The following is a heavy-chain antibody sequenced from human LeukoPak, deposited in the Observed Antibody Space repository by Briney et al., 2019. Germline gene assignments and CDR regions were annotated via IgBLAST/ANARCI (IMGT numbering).Heavy chain of an antibody. CDR1: GFTVSSNY. CDR2: IYSGGST. CDR3: ARDYSGYDDAFDI. D-gene: IGHD5-12*01. J-gene: IGHJ3*02. Sequence: GSLRLSCAASGFTVSSNYMSWVRQAPGKGLEWVSVIYSGGSTYYADSVKGRFTISRDNSKNTLYLQMNSLRAEDTAVYYCARDYSGYDDAFDIWGQGTMVTVSS. V-gene: IGHV3-66*01.